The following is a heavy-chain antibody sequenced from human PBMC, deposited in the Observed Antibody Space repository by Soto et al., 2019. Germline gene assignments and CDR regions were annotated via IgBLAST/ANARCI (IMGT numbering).Heavy chain of an antibody. J-gene: IGHJ4*02. Sequence: GASVKVSCNVSGYTLTELSVHWVRQAPGKGLEWMGGFDPEDGETIYAQKFQGRVTMTEDTSTDTAYMELSSLRSEDTAVYYCATDRTEQWHYYFDYWGQGTLVTVSS. D-gene: IGHD6-19*01. CDR3: ATDRTEQWHYYFDY. CDR1: GYTLTELS. CDR2: FDPEDGET. V-gene: IGHV1-24*01.